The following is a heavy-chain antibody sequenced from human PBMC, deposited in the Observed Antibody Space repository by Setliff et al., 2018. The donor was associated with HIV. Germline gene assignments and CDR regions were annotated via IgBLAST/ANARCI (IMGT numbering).Heavy chain of an antibody. CDR1: GFPFSNYW. V-gene: IGHV3-7*03. J-gene: IGHJ3*02. Sequence: GGSLRLSCAASGFPFSNYWMTWARQAPGKGLEWVANIKEDGSEKYYVDSVEGRFTISRDNAKNSLYLQMNSLRAEDTALYYCAKDERAAAGTYAFDIWGQGTMVTVSS. CDR2: IKEDGSEK. D-gene: IGHD6-13*01. CDR3: AKDERAAAGTYAFDI.